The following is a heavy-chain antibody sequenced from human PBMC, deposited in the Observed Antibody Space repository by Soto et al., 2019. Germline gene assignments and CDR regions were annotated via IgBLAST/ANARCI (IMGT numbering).Heavy chain of an antibody. D-gene: IGHD3-10*01. Sequence: QVQLQQWGAGLLKPSETLSLTCAVYGGSFSGDFWTWVRQSPGKGLEWIGEISHSGSVNYSPSLKSRISISLDTSTNHLSLSLTSVTAAGTAVYYCARAKFDSWSFYYYGLDVWGQGTTVIVSS. CDR1: GGSFSGDF. CDR2: ISHSGSV. J-gene: IGHJ6*02. V-gene: IGHV4-34*01. CDR3: ARAKFDSWSFYYYGLDV.